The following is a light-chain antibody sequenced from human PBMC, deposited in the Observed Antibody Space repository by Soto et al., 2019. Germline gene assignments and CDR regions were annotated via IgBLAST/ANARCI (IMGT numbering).Light chain of an antibody. CDR2: GAS. CDR3: QQYNTWLWT. V-gene: IGKV3-15*01. J-gene: IGKJ1*01. Sequence: EVVMTQSPATLSESPGERATLSCRASQSVNANLAWYQQKPGQAPRLLIHGASNRATGIPARFSGSGFGTEFILTLSSLPSEDFAVYYCQQYNTWLWTFGQGTKVEI. CDR1: QSVNAN.